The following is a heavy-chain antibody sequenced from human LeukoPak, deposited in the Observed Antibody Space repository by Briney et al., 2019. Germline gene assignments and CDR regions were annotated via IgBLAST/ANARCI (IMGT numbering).Heavy chain of an antibody. CDR3: ARVTQEDYYDSSGYYYHY. D-gene: IGHD3-22*01. J-gene: IGHJ4*02. V-gene: IGHV3-21*01. Sequence: GGSLRLSXAAPGFTFSSYSMNWVRQAPGKGLEWVSSISSSSSYIYYADSVKGRFTISRDNAKNSLYLQMNSLRAEDTAVYYCARVTQEDYYDSSGYYYHYWGQGTLVTVSS. CDR1: GFTFSSYS. CDR2: ISSSSSYI.